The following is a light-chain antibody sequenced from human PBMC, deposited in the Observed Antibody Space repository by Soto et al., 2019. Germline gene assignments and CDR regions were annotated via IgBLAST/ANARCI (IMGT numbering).Light chain of an antibody. Sequence: EIVLTQSPGTLSLSPGERATLSCRASQSISSSKLGWYQQKPGQAPRLLISVASRRATGIPDRFSGSGSGTDFTLTISRLEPEDFAVYYCQQYGSSPWTFGQGTKVEI. J-gene: IGKJ1*01. CDR2: VAS. CDR3: QQYGSSPWT. V-gene: IGKV3-20*01. CDR1: QSISSSK.